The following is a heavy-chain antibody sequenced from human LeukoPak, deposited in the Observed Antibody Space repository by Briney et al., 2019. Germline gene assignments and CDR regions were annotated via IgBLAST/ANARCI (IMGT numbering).Heavy chain of an antibody. CDR1: GFTFSSYA. V-gene: IGHV3-23*01. J-gene: IGHJ4*02. CDR2: ISGSGGST. D-gene: IGHD3-9*01. Sequence: PGGSLRLSCAASGFTFSSYAMSWVRQAPGKGLEWVSAISGSGGSTYYADSVKGRLTISRNNSRNTLSLQMNSLRAEDTAVYYCAKDHLDWGSSFDYWGQGTLVTVSS. CDR3: AKDHLDWGSSFDY.